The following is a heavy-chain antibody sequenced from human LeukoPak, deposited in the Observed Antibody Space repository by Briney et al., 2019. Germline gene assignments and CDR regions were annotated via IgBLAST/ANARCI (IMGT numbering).Heavy chain of an antibody. CDR2: ISGSGGST. CDR3: AKDPYSRGWYISAFDI. D-gene: IGHD6-19*01. Sequence: GGSLRLSCAASGFTFSSYAMSWVRQAPGKGLEWVSAISGSGGSTYYADSVKGRFTISRDNSKNTLYLQMNSLRAEDTAVYYCAKDPYSRGWYISAFDIWGQGTMVTVSS. J-gene: IGHJ3*02. CDR1: GFTFSSYA. V-gene: IGHV3-23*01.